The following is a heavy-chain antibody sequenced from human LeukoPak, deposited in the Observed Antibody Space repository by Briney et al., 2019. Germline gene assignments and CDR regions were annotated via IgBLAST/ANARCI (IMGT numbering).Heavy chain of an antibody. Sequence: ASVKVSCKASGYTFTDYYIHWVRQAPGQGLGWMGWIVPHSGGTNYAQNYQGRITMTRDTSISTAYMELSSLRSDDTAVYYCARNAYCDSTNCYAWFDPWGQGTLVTVSS. CDR2: IVPHSGGT. J-gene: IGHJ5*02. D-gene: IGHD2-2*01. CDR1: GYTFTDYY. V-gene: IGHV1-2*02. CDR3: ARNAYCDSTNCYAWFDP.